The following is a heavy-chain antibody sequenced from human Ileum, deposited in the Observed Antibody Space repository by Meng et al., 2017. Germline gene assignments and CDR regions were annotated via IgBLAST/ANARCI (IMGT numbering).Heavy chain of an antibody. CDR1: GYTSTSYT. CDR3: VISLGGYSYGIDS. Sequence: QVQLGQSGAKVKKPGASLKVSCKASGYTSTSYTINWRRQAPGQRLEWVGWINPANGNTKYSQTFQGRLTFTSDTSASTAYMELSSLRSEDTAVFYCVISLGGYSYGIDSWGQGTLVTVSS. J-gene: IGHJ4*02. CDR2: INPANGNT. V-gene: IGHV1-3*01. D-gene: IGHD5-18*01.